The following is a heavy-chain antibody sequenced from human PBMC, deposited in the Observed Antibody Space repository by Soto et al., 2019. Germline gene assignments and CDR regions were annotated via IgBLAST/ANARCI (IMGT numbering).Heavy chain of an antibody. V-gene: IGHV4-34*01. D-gene: IGHD3-10*01. J-gene: IGHJ6*02. CDR3: ARGLSASFGVRLSYYYYDMDV. Sequence: QVRLQQWGAGLLKPSETLSLTCALYGGSFSDYYWGWIRQPPGKGLECIGEITHSGSTNYNPSLKGRVTLSVDTSKNQVSLNLTSVTAADTAVYYCARGLSASFGVRLSYYYYDMDVWGQGTTVTVSS. CDR1: GGSFSDYY. CDR2: ITHSGST.